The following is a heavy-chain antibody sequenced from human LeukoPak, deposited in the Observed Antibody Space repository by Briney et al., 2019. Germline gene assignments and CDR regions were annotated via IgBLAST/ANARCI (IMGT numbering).Heavy chain of an antibody. V-gene: IGHV3-9*01. Sequence: GRSLRLSCAASGFSFGGYALHWVRQAPGKGLEWVASISWNSGDIVHADSVKGRFTISRDNAKNSLYLQMDSLRTEDTALYYCVKSGGYATAIRYFDLWGRGTLVTVSS. J-gene: IGHJ2*01. CDR1: GFSFGGYA. CDR2: ISWNSGDI. D-gene: IGHD2-21*02. CDR3: VKSGGYATAIRYFDL.